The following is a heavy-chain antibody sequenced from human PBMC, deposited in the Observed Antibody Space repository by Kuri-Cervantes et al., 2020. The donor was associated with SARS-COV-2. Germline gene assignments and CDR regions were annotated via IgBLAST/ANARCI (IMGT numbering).Heavy chain of an antibody. CDR1: GFTFSSYS. Sequence: ESLKISCAASGFTFSSYSMNWVRQAPGKGLEWVSSISSSSSYIYYADSVKGRFTISRDNAKNSLYLQMNSLRAEDTAVYYCARHRHWNSGDAFDTWGQGTMVTVSS. J-gene: IGHJ3*02. D-gene: IGHD1-7*01. V-gene: IGHV3-21*01. CDR2: ISSSSSYI. CDR3: ARHRHWNSGDAFDT.